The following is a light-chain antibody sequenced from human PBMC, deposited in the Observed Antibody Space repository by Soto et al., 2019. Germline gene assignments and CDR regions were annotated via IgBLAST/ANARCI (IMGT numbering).Light chain of an antibody. V-gene: IGKV3-20*01. Sequence: EIVLTQSPGTLSLSPGERATLSCRASQSVSSTYLAWYQQKPGQAPRLLIYGASNRATGIPDRFSGSGSGTDFPLIMSRLEPEDCAVYYCQQYGGSRWTFGQGTRVDI. CDR1: QSVSSTY. J-gene: IGKJ1*01. CDR3: QQYGGSRWT. CDR2: GAS.